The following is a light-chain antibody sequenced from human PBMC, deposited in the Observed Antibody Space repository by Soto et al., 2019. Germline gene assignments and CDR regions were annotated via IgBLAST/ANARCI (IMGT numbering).Light chain of an antibody. CDR2: WAS. J-gene: IGKJ1*01. CDR3: QQYYSTPQT. V-gene: IGKV4-1*01. Sequence: DIVMTQSPDSRALSLGERDTINCKSSQSVLYSSNNKNYLAWYQQKPGQPPKLLIYWASTRESGVPDRFSGSGSGTDFTLTISSLQAEDVAVYYCQQYYSTPQTFGQGTKVEIK. CDR1: QSVLYSSNNKNY.